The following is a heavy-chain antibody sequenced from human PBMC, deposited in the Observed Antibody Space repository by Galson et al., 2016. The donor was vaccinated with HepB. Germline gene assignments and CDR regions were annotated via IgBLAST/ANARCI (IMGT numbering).Heavy chain of an antibody. V-gene: IGHV3-72*01. J-gene: IGHJ3*01. D-gene: IGHD1-14*01. CDR3: VRRRPITATLEAFDL. Sequence: SLRLSCAASGFTFSNYYMDWVRQAPGKGLEWVGRIRDKTYRYATEYAASVRDRFTISRDDSQNSLFMEMHRLTNEDTAVYYCVRRRPITATLEAFDLWGQGTVVTVSS. CDR1: GFTFSNYY. CDR2: IRDKTYRYAT.